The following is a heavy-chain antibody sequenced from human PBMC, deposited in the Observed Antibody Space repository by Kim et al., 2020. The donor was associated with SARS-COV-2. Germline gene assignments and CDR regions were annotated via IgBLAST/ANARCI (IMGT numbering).Heavy chain of an antibody. Sequence: SETLSLTCTVSGGSISPYFWSWIRQSPQKGLEFLGYIYFTGNTNYSPSLRVRLTISVDKSKNQVSLTLTSLTAADTAIYYCAIKDDQFFYMHVWVKGTT. J-gene: IGHJ6*04. V-gene: IGHV4-59*01. CDR2: IYFTGNT. D-gene: IGHD3-3*01. CDR1: GGSISPYF. CDR3: AIKDDQFFYMHV.